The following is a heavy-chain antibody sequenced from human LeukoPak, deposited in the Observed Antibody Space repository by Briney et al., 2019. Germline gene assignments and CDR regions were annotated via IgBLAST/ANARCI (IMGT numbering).Heavy chain of an antibody. J-gene: IGHJ5*02. CDR2: IIPMFGTA. D-gene: IGHD3-3*01. V-gene: IGHV1-69*05. Sequence: ASVKVSCKASGDTFRKYAISWVRQAPGQGLEWMGGIIPMFGTANYAQKFQGRVTITTDESTSTTYMEVNSLRSEDTAVYYCARAETRNEAYYDLWSGSYNWFDPWGQGTLVTVSS. CDR3: ARAETRNEAYYDLWSGSYNWFDP. CDR1: GDTFRKYA.